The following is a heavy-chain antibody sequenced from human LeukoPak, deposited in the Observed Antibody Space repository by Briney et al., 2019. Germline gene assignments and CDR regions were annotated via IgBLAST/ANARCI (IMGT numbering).Heavy chain of an antibody. Sequence: GGSLRLSCAASGFTFSSYSMNWVRQAPGKGLEWVSSISSSSSYIYYADSVKGRFTISRDNSKNTLYLQMNSLRAEDTAVYYCARDLVDYVWGSYRHNWFDPWGQGTLVTVSS. CDR3: ARDLVDYVWGSYRHNWFDP. V-gene: IGHV3-21*01. D-gene: IGHD3-16*02. CDR1: GFTFSSYS. CDR2: ISSSSSYI. J-gene: IGHJ5*02.